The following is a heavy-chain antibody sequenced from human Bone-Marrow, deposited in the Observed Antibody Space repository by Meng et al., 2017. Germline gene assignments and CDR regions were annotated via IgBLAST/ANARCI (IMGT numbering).Heavy chain of an antibody. CDR1: GGTFSSYT. Sequence: SVKVSCKASGGTFSSYTISWVRQAPGQGLEWMGRIIPILGIANYAQKFQGRVTITADKSTSTAYMELSSLRSEDTAVYYCARAMKGVNYYDSSGYPLDYWGQGTLVTVS. CDR3: ARAMKGVNYYDSSGYPLDY. CDR2: IIPILGIA. V-gene: IGHV1-69*02. D-gene: IGHD3-22*01. J-gene: IGHJ4*02.